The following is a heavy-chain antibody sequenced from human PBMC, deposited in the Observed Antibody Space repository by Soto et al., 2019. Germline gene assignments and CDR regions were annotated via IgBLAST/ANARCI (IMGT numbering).Heavy chain of an antibody. Sequence: ASVKVSCKASGFSFSAYAGHRARKTRGQRLEWMGWIVVGSGNPNFSQNFQGRVSITRDMSTITGEMDLRSLRSDDTAVYYCAAGLTMRRWDTWGPGTLITASS. CDR2: IVVGSGNP. J-gene: IGHJ5*02. V-gene: IGHV1-58*01. D-gene: IGHD3-22*01. CDR3: AAGLTMRRWDT. CDR1: GFSFSAYA.